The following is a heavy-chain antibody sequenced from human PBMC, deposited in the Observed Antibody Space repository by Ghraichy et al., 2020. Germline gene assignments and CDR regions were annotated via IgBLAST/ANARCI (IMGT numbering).Heavy chain of an antibody. J-gene: IGHJ4*02. D-gene: IGHD2-8*01. Sequence: SQTLSLTCAVSGGSISSSNWWSWVRQPPGKGLEWIGEVFYGGNNYNPSLKSRVTISKDRSRNQFSLKLSSLTAADTAVYYCARHPYDFDAWGQGILVTVSS. CDR2: VFYGGN. CDR1: GGSISSSNW. V-gene: IGHV4-4*02. CDR3: ARHPYDFDA.